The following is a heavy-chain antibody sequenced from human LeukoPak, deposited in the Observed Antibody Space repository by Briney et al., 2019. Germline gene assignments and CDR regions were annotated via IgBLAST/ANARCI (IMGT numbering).Heavy chain of an antibody. CDR2: INHSGST. V-gene: IGHV4-34*01. CDR1: GGSFSGYY. CDR3: ARTPYYDFWSGYYTELIWFDP. D-gene: IGHD3-3*01. Sequence: SETLSLTCAVYGGSFSGYYWSWIRQPPGKGLEWIGEINHSGSTNYNPSLKSRVTISVDTSKNQFSLKLSSVTAADTAVYYCARTPYYDFWSGYYTELIWFDPWGQEPWSPSPQ. J-gene: IGHJ5*02.